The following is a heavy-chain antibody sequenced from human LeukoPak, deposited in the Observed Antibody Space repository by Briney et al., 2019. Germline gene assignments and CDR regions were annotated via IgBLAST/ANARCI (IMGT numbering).Heavy chain of an antibody. CDR2: MNPNSGNT. CDR1: GYTFTSYD. Sequence: ASVKVSCKASGYTFTSYDINWVRQATGQGLEWMGWMNPNSGNTGYAQKFQGRVTMTRNTSISTAYMELSSLRSEDTAVYYCARGYRVSQSQRKKYCSGGSCPRGYSYGYDYWGQGTLVTVSS. D-gene: IGHD2-15*01. CDR3: ARGYRVSQSQRKKYCSGGSCPRGYSYGYDY. J-gene: IGHJ4*02. V-gene: IGHV1-8*01.